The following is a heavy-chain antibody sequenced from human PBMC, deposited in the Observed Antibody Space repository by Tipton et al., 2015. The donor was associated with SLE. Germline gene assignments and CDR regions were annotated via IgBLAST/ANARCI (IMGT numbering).Heavy chain of an antibody. CDR2: ISSSSSYI. Sequence: GSLRLSCAASGFTFSSYSMNWVRQAPGKGLEWVSSISSSSSYIYYADSVKGRFTISRDNAKNSLYLQMNSLRAEDTAVYYCARGHCTGGVCSDAFDIWGQGTMVTVSS. J-gene: IGHJ3*02. D-gene: IGHD2-8*02. CDR1: GFTFSSYS. V-gene: IGHV3-21*04. CDR3: ARGHCTGGVCSDAFDI.